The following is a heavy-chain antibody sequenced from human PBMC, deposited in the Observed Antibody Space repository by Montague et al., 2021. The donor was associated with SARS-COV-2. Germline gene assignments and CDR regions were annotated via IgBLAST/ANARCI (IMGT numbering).Heavy chain of an antibody. J-gene: IGHJ4*02. D-gene: IGHD6-13*01. CDR3: ARSESPSYSSSPFDY. CDR2: IYYSGXT. Sequence: TLSLTCIVSGGSISSGGYYWSWIRQHPGKGLEWIGYIYYSGXTXYXXXXKXRLSISLDTSKNHSSLRLSSVTAADTAVYYCARSESPSYSSSPFDYWGRGTLVTVSS. CDR1: GGSISSGGYY. V-gene: IGHV4-31*03.